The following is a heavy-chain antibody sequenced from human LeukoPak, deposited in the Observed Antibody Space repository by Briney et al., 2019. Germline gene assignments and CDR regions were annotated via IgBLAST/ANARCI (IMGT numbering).Heavy chain of an antibody. Sequence: GESLKISCKASGYRFTDQWIGWVRQKPGKDLEWMGIIYPDGSHTVYSPSFQGQVTISVDRSITTAYLHWNSLRASDSATYYCAIHIVVVTTARDAFDIWGQGTVVTVSS. V-gene: IGHV5-51*01. D-gene: IGHD2-21*02. CDR2: IYPDGSHT. J-gene: IGHJ3*02. CDR1: GYRFTDQW. CDR3: AIHIVVVTTARDAFDI.